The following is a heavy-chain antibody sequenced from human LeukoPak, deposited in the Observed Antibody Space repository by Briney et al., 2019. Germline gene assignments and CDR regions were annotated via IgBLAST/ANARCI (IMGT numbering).Heavy chain of an antibody. J-gene: IGHJ4*02. V-gene: IGHV3-23*01. CDR2: ISGSGGGT. D-gene: IGHD1-26*01. CDR3: GEGVRSRLTFDY. CDR1: GFTFSSYA. Sequence: GGSLRLSCAASGFTFSSYAMSWVRQAPGKGLEWVSTISGSGGGTFYADSVKGRFTISSDNSKNTLYLQMNSLRAEDTAVYYCGEGVRSRLTFDYWGQGTLVTVSS.